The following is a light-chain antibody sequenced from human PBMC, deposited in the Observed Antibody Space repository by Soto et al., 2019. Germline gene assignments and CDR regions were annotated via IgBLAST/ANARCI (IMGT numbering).Light chain of an antibody. CDR3: QQYGHSPDWDRWT. CDR2: GAS. V-gene: IGKV3-20*01. J-gene: IGKJ1*01. Sequence: EIVLTQSPGTLSLSPGERASLSCRASQSVSSTSLAWYRQKPGQPPRLLIYGASSRATGIPDRFSGSGSGTDFTLTISRLEPEDFAIYFCQQYGHSPDWDRWTFGQGTKVEI. CDR1: QSVSSTS.